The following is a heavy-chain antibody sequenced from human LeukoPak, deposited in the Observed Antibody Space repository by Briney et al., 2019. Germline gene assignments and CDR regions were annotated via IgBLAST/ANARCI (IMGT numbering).Heavy chain of an antibody. J-gene: IGHJ6*03. D-gene: IGHD2-2*01. V-gene: IGHV3-20*04. CDR1: GFTFSRYD. CDR2: INWNGGST. CDR3: ARLGYCSSTSCYAGYYYYYYMDV. Sequence: GGSLRLSCAASGFTFSRYDMHWVRQAPGKGLEWVSGINWNGGSTGYADSVKGRFTISRDNAKNSLYLQMNSLRAEDTALYYCARLGYCSSTSCYAGYYYYYYMDVWGKGTTVTVSS.